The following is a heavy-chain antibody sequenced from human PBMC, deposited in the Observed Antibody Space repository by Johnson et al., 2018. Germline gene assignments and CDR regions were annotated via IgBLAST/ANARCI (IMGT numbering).Heavy chain of an antibody. CDR1: GFIFRNYW. CDR3: ARDPLHFMGWED. J-gene: IGHJ4*02. CDR2: RKDDGSDT. Sequence: VQLQESGGGLVQPGGSLRLSCAGSGFIFRNYWMSWLRQAPGKGLEWVAHRKDDGSDTVYVDSVKGRFTISRDNAKNSLYLQMNSLRAEDTAVYYCARDPLHFMGWEDWGQGTLVTVSS. D-gene: IGHD1-26*01. V-gene: IGHV3-7*01.